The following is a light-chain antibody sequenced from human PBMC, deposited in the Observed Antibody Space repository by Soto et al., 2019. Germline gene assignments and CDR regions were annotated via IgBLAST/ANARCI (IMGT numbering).Light chain of an antibody. CDR3: QQLNSYLLFT. CDR1: QSVSSN. V-gene: IGKV3-15*01. Sequence: EIVMTQSPATLSVSPGERATLSCRASQSVSSNLAWYQQKPGQAPRLLIYGASGRATGIPARFSGSGSGTEFTLTISSLQSEDFAVYYCQQLNSYLLFTFGPGTKVDIK. J-gene: IGKJ3*01. CDR2: GAS.